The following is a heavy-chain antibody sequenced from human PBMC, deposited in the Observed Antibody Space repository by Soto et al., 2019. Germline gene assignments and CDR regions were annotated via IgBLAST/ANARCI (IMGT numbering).Heavy chain of an antibody. CDR2: ISNDGDEK. J-gene: IGHJ4*02. CDR1: GFTFSTSV. CDR3: AKARVRIAGADSFEN. Sequence: QVQLVESGGGVVQPGRSLRLSCVASGFTFSTSVMHWVRQPPGKGLEWVALISNDGDEKYYGDSVEGRFSISRDNSKNTLYMQMSSLRAEDTAVYFCAKARVRIAGADSFENWGQGTLVTVSS. D-gene: IGHD1-26*01. V-gene: IGHV3-30*18.